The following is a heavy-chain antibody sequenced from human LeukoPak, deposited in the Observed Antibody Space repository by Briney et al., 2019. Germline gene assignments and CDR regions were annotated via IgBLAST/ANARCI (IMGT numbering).Heavy chain of an antibody. CDR2: ISYDGSNT. V-gene: IGHV3-30*18. J-gene: IGHJ4*02. CDR3: AKDPHSSGWYFTAFDY. Sequence: PGRSLRLSCAASGFTFSNYGMHWVRQAPAKGLEWVAVISYDGSNTFYADSVKGRFTISRDNSKNPLYLQVNSLRAEDTAVYYCAKDPHSSGWYFTAFDYWGQGTLVTVSS. D-gene: IGHD6-19*01. CDR1: GFTFSNYG.